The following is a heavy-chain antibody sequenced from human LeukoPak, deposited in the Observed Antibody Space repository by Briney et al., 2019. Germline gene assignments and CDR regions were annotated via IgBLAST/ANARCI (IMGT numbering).Heavy chain of an antibody. D-gene: IGHD1-26*01. J-gene: IGHJ4*02. CDR3: ARAGSYYTLDY. CDR1: GFTFSDYS. V-gene: IGHV3-66*01. CDR2: IYSGGST. Sequence: GGSLRLSCAASGFTFSDYSMNWVRQAPGKGLEWVSVIYSGGSTYYADSVKGRFTISRDNSKNTLYLQMNSLRAEDTAVYYCARAGSYYTLDYWGQGTLVTVSS.